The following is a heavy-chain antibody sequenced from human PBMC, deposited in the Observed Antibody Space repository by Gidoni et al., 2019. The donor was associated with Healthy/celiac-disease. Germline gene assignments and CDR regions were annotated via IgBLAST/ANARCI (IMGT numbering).Heavy chain of an antibody. CDR2: ISASNGNT. D-gene: IGHD3-16*01. J-gene: IGHJ5*02. CDR1: GYTFTSYG. Sequence: QVQLVQSGAEGKKPGASVKVPCKAAGYTFTSYGISWGRQAPVQGLEWMGGISASNGNTNYSQKLQGRVPMTTAPSTRPAYMALRSLRSDDPAVYYCARPGGRYNWFDPCGQGTLVTVSS. V-gene: IGHV1-18*01. CDR3: ARPGGRYNWFDP.